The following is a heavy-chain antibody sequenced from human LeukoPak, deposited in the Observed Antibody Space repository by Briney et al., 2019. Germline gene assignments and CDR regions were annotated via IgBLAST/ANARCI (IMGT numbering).Heavy chain of an antibody. CDR3: SRVEREDSGGFDY. V-gene: IGHV4-61*02. J-gene: IGHJ4*02. D-gene: IGHD4-23*01. CDR1: GYSISSGYH. CDR2: IYTSGST. Sequence: SETLSLTCVVSGYSISSGYHWGWIRQPAGKGLEWIGRIYTSGSTNYNPSLKSRVTISVDTSKNQFSLKLSSVTGADTAVYHFSRVEREDSGGFDYWVQGTMVTVSS.